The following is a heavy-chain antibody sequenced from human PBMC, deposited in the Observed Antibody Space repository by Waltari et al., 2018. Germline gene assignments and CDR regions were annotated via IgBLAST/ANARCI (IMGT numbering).Heavy chain of an antibody. D-gene: IGHD3-3*01. CDR1: GDSVSSNRAA. J-gene: IGHJ4*02. CDR3: ARGTPAGDFWSGYYIDY. CDR2: TYYRSKWYN. V-gene: IGHV6-1*01. Sequence: QVQLQQSGPGLVKPSQTLSLTCAISGDSVSSNRAAWNWIRQSPSRGLEWLGRTYYRSKWYNDYAVSVKSRITINPDTSKNQFSLQLNSVTPEDTAVYYCARGTPAGDFWSGYYIDYWGQGTLVTVSS.